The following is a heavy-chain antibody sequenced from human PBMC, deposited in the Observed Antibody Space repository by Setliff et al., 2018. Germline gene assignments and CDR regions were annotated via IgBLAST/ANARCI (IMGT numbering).Heavy chain of an antibody. CDR2: MSPQSDNT. D-gene: IGHD2-15*01. V-gene: IGHV1-8*02. J-gene: IGHJ6*03. CDR1: GYTFSAYD. Sequence: ASVKVSCKASGYTFSAYDFNWVRQAPGQGLEWVGSMSPQSDNTVYAQKFLGRVTMTKNXXXSXAYMXXXXXXXXXTAVYYCARGQPPTPRPYFYHMDVWGKGTTVTVSS. CDR3: ARGQPPTPRPYFYHMDV.